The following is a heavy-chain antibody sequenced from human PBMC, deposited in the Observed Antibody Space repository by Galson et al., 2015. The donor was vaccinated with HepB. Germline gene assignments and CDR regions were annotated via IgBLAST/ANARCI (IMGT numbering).Heavy chain of an antibody. CDR1: GFTFSSYT. CDR2: ISSSSSTI. D-gene: IGHD2-2*01. Sequence: SLRLSCAASGFTFSSYTMNWVRQAPGKGLEWVSYISSSSSTIYNADSVKGRFTISRDNAKNSLYLQMNSLRDEDTAVYYCARGRYCSYTSCYFRGDWFDPWGQGTLVTVSS. CDR3: ARGRYCSYTSCYFRGDWFDP. J-gene: IGHJ5*02. V-gene: IGHV3-48*02.